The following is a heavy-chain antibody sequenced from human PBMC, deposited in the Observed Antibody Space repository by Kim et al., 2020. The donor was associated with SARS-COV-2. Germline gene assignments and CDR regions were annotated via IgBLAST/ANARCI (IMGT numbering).Heavy chain of an antibody. CDR3: ARLEWEQTGWFDP. D-gene: IGHD1-26*01. J-gene: IGHJ5*02. Sequence: YSPSFQGQVTISADKSISTAYLQWSSLKASDTAMYYCARLEWEQTGWFDPWGQGTLVTVSS. V-gene: IGHV5-51*01.